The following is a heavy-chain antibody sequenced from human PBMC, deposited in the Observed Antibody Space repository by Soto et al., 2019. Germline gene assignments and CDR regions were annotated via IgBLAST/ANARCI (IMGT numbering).Heavy chain of an antibody. Sequence: ASVKVSCKASGYTFTSYYMHWVRQAPGQGLDWMGIINPSGGSTSYAQKFQGRVTMTRDTSTSTVYMELSSLRSEDTAVYYCARDQYYYDSSGYPRDAFDIWGQGTMVTVSS. D-gene: IGHD3-22*01. CDR2: INPSGGST. V-gene: IGHV1-46*01. CDR1: GYTFTSYY. CDR3: ARDQYYYDSSGYPRDAFDI. J-gene: IGHJ3*02.